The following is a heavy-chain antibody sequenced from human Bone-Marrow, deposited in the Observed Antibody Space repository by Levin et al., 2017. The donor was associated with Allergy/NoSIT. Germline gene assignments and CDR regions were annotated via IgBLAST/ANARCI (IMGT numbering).Heavy chain of an antibody. D-gene: IGHD6-13*01. V-gene: IGHV3-23*01. Sequence: GGSLRLSCAASGFTFSSYAMSWVRQAPGKGLEWVSAISGSGGSTYYADSVKGRFTISRDNSKNTLYLQMNSLRAEDTAVYYCAKDQEQLVPYYYYGMDVWGQGTTVTVSS. CDR1: GFTFSSYA. J-gene: IGHJ6*02. CDR2: ISGSGGST. CDR3: AKDQEQLVPYYYYGMDV.